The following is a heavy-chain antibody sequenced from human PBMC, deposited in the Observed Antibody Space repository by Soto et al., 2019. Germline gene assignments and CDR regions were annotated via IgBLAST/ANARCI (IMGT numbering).Heavy chain of an antibody. CDR3: ARLLRGYSGYDYGYYYYMDV. D-gene: IGHD5-12*01. CDR2: IYYSAST. J-gene: IGHJ6*03. V-gene: IGHV4-59*08. CDR1: GGSISSYY. Sequence: PSETLSLTCTVSGGSISSYYWSWIRQPPGKGLEWIGYIYYSASTNYNPSLKSRVTISVDTSKNQFSLKLSSVTAADTAVYYCARLLRGYSGYDYGYYYYMDVWGKGTTITVSS.